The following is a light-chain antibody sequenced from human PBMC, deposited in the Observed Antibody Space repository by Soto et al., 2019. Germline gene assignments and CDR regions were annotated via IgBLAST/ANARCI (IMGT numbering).Light chain of an antibody. CDR2: AAS. CDR3: QHSHRTPYT. CDR1: QSISSS. J-gene: IGKJ2*01. Sequence: DIQMTQSPSSLSASVGDRVTINCRASQSISSSLNWYQQKPGKAPKLLIYAASSLQSGVPSRFSGSGSGTDFTLTISSLQPEDFATYFCQHSHRTPYTFGQGTKL. V-gene: IGKV1-39*01.